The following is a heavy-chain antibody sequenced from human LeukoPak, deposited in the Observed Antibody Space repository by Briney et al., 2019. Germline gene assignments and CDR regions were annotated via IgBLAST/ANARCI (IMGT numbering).Heavy chain of an antibody. CDR1: GFSFSNYG. D-gene: IGHD3-16*01. V-gene: IGHV3-23*01. CDR2: ITGSGGST. CDR3: AKDDGLIMFSS. Sequence: GGSLRLSCAASGFSFSNYGMNWVRQAPGKGLEWVSGITGSGGSTYYAGSVKGRFTISRDNSKNTLYLQVNSLRAEDTAVYYCAKDDGLIMFSSWGQGTLVIVSS. J-gene: IGHJ5*02.